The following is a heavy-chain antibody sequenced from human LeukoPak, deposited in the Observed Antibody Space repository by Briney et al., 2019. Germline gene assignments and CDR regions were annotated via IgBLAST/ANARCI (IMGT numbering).Heavy chain of an antibody. Sequence: ASVKVSCKASGYTFTNYGINWVRQAPGQGLEWMGWISAYNGDTNYAQKFQGRVTMTTDTSTSTAYMELRSLRSDDTAVYYCVWSRGCTHGVCYVGSDAFDIWGQGTMVTVSS. J-gene: IGHJ3*02. CDR3: VWSRGCTHGVCYVGSDAFDI. CDR1: GYTFTNYG. D-gene: IGHD2-8*01. CDR2: ISAYNGDT. V-gene: IGHV1-18*01.